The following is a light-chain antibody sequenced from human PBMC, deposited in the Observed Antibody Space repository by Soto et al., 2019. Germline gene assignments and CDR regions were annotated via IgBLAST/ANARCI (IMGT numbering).Light chain of an antibody. CDR3: SAYTVSRTYV. J-gene: IGLJ1*01. Sequence: QSVLTQPPSASGSPGQSVTISCTGTSSDVGGYYYVSWHQQHPGKAPKLMIYNVYDRPSGISYRFSGSKSGNTASLTISGLQGEDEADYYCSAYTVSRTYVFGTGTKVTVL. V-gene: IGLV2-14*03. CDR1: SSDVGGYYY. CDR2: NVY.